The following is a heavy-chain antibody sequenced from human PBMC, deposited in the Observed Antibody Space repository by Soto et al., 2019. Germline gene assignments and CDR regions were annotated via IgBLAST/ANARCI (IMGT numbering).Heavy chain of an antibody. V-gene: IGHV1-69*01. J-gene: IGHJ4*02. D-gene: IGHD4-17*01. Sequence: QVQLVQSGAEVKKPGSSVKVSCKASGGTFSSYAISWVRQAPGQGLEWMGGIIPIFGTANYAQKFQGRVTITADESTSTAYMELSSLRYEDTAVYYCARINDDYGDYVLHYYFDYWGQGTLVTVSS. CDR1: GGTFSSYA. CDR2: IIPIFGTA. CDR3: ARINDDYGDYVLHYYFDY.